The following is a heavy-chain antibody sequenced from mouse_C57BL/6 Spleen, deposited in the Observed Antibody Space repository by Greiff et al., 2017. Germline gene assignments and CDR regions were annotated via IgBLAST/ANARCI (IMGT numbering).Heavy chain of an antibody. CDR2: IDPSDSYT. CDR3: ARLAAQATMDY. V-gene: IGHV1-69*01. CDR1: GYTFTSYW. J-gene: IGHJ4*01. Sequence: KQSCKASGYTFTSYWMHWVKQRPGQGLEWIGEIDPSDSYTNYNQKFKGKSTLTVDKSSSTAYMQLSSLTSEDSAVYYCARLAAQATMDYWGQGTSVTVSS. D-gene: IGHD3-2*02.